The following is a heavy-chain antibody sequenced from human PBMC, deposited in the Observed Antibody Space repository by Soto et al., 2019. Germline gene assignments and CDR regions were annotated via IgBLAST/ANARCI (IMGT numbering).Heavy chain of an antibody. CDR2: IIPIFGTA. Sequence: GASVKFSCKASGGTFSSYAIIWVRQAPGQGLEWMGGIIPIFGTANYAQKFQGRVTITADESTSTAYMELSSLRSEDTAVYYCARDSPEGGLGYFDYWGQGTLVTVSS. CDR1: GGTFSSYA. CDR3: ARDSPEGGLGYFDY. V-gene: IGHV1-69*13. D-gene: IGHD1-26*01. J-gene: IGHJ4*02.